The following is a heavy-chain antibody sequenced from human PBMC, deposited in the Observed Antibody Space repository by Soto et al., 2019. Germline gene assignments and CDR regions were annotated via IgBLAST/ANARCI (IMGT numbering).Heavy chain of an antibody. V-gene: IGHV4-39*01. J-gene: IGHJ4*02. CDR3: ARHKDTSSRYLLPDF. D-gene: IGHD6-13*01. CDR2: IYYSGNA. Sequence: PSETLSLTCTVSGGSISSSSYYWGWIRQPPGKGLEWIGSIYYSGNAYYNPSLKSRVAVSVDTSKNQFSLKVTSVTATDTAVYYCARHKDTSSRYLLPDFWGQGTLVTVSS. CDR1: GGSISSSSYY.